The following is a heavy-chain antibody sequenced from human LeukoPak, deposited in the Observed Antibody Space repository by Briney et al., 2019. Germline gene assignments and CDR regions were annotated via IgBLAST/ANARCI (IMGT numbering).Heavy chain of an antibody. V-gene: IGHV3-21*01. J-gene: IGHJ4*02. CDR2: ISSSSSYI. CDR3: ASGGRGEVTNDY. CDR1: GFTFSSYS. D-gene: IGHD3-16*01. Sequence: GKSLRLSCAASGFTFSSYSMNWVRQAPGKGLEWVSSISSSSSYIYYADSVKGRFTISRDNAKNSLYLQMNSLRAEDTAVYYCASGGRGEVTNDYWGQGTLVTVSS.